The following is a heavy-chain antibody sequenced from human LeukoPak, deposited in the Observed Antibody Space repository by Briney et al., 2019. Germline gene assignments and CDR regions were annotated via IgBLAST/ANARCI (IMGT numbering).Heavy chain of an antibody. J-gene: IGHJ4*02. CDR3: AKDIVGGGDDY. CDR2: ISGNGGVI. D-gene: IGHD2-21*02. Sequence: GGSLRLSCAASGFTFSDNYMTWVRQAPGKGLEWLSYISGNGGVIQYADSVKGRFTISRDNAKNSIYLQMNSLRVEDTAVYYCAKDIVGGGDDYWGQGTLVIVSS. CDR1: GFTFSDNY. V-gene: IGHV3-11*04.